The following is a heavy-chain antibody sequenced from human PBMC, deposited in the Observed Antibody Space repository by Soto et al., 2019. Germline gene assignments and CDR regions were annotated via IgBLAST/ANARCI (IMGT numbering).Heavy chain of an antibody. CDR1: GGSISSGGYS. CDR3: ARDGSGTGFDP. V-gene: IGHV4-30-2*01. Sequence: PSETLSLTCAVSGGSISSGGYSWSWIRQPPGKGLEWIGYIYHSGSTYYNPSLKSRVTISVDRSKNQFSLKLSSVTAADTAVYYCARDGSGTGFDPWGQGTLVTVSS. CDR2: IYHSGST. J-gene: IGHJ5*02. D-gene: IGHD3-10*01.